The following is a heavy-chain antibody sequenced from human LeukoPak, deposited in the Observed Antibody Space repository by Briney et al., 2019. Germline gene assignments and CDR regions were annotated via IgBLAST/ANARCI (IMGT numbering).Heavy chain of an antibody. CDR3: ARRIAAAGTPGHSGMDV. V-gene: IGHV4-34*01. CDR1: GGSFSGYY. CDR2: INHSGST. D-gene: IGHD6-13*01. Sequence: KPSETLSLTCAVYGGSFSGYYWSWIRQPPGKGLEWIGEINHSGSTNYNPSLKSRVTISVDTSKNQFSPKLSSVTAADTAVYYCARRIAAAGTPGHSGMDVWGQGTTVTVSS. J-gene: IGHJ6*02.